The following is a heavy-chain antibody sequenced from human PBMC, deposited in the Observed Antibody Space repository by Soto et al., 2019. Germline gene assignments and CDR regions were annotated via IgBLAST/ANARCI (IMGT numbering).Heavy chain of an antibody. J-gene: IGHJ4*02. V-gene: IGHV3-9*02. D-gene: IGHD4-17*01. CDR2: ISSNSETT. CDR1: GFIADDYA. Sequence: EMQLVESGGGLVQPGRSLRLSCVGSGFIADDYAMHWVRQPPGKGLEWVSGISSNSETTNYADSVKGRFTISRDNAKNSLFLQMNSLRPEDTALYYCATDMKWGGMTTIHYFDSWGQGTLVTVSS. CDR3: ATDMKWGGMTTIHYFDS.